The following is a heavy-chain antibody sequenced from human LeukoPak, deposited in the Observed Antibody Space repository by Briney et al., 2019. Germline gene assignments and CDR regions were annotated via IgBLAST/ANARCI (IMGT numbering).Heavy chain of an antibody. Sequence: SETLSLTCTVSGVPISSYYWSWIRQPPGKGLEWIGCIYYCGSTNYIPSLKSRFNISVDTSKNQFSLKLSSVTAADTAVYYCARVRAFSYYDSSGDLYYFDYWGQGTLVTVSS. CDR3: ARVRAFSYYDSSGDLYYFDY. CDR1: GVPISSYY. CDR2: IYYCGST. D-gene: IGHD3-22*01. V-gene: IGHV4-59*01. J-gene: IGHJ4*02.